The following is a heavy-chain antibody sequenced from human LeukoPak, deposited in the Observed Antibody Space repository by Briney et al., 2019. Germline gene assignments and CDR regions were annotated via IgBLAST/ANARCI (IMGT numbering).Heavy chain of an antibody. Sequence: ASVKVSCKASGYTFTGHYMHWVRQAPGQGLEWMGWINPNSGGTKYAQKFQGRVTMTIDTSISTAYMDVSRLHFDDTAVYYCARPRTSGWIHDVYDIWGQGTMATVSS. J-gene: IGHJ3*02. CDR1: GYTFTGHY. CDR3: ARPRTSGWIHDVYDI. D-gene: IGHD6-19*01. V-gene: IGHV1-2*02. CDR2: INPNSGGT.